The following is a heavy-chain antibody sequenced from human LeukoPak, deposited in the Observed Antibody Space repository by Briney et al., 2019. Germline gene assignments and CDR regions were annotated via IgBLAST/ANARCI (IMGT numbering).Heavy chain of an antibody. CDR3: ARYGSGSTWFDP. CDR1: GGSISSDNYQ. Sequence: SETLSLTCTVSGGSISSDNYQWSWIQQPPGKGLEWIGYINYSGSTYYNPSLKSRVTISVDTSKNHFSLELSSVTAADTAVYYCARYGSGSTWFDPWGQGTLVTVSS. J-gene: IGHJ5*02. V-gene: IGHV4-30-4*01. CDR2: INYSGST. D-gene: IGHD3-10*01.